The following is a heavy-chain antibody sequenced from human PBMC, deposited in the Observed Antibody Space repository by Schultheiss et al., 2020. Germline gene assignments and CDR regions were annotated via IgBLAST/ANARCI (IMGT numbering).Heavy chain of an antibody. CDR2: IYYSGST. CDR1: GGSISSSSYY. D-gene: IGHD4-23*01. V-gene: IGHV4-30-4*08. CDR3: ARITPDYYYYMDV. J-gene: IGHJ6*03. Sequence: SETLSLTCTVSGGSISSSSYYWGWIRQPPGKGLEWIGYIYYSGSTYYNPSLRSRVTISVDTSKNQFSLKLSSVTAADTAVYYCARITPDYYYYMDVWGKGTTVTVSS.